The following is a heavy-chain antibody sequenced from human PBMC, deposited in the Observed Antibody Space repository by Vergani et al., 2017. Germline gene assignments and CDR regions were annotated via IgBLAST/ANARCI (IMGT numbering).Heavy chain of an antibody. CDR3: VLQVYCSSTSCYTANDAFDI. J-gene: IGHJ3*02. V-gene: IGHV4-39*01. Sequence: QLQLQESGPGLVKPSETLSLTCTVSGGSITYGAFYWGWIRQSPGKGLEWIGSIYYSENKFYNPSLESRVTLSIDTTKNHFSLKLKSVTAADTAVYYCVLQVYCSSTSCYTANDAFDIWDQGTMVTVSS. CDR1: GGSITYGAFY. CDR2: IYYSENK. D-gene: IGHD2-2*02.